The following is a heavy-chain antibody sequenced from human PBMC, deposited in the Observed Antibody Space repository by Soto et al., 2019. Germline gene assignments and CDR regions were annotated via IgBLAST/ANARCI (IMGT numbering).Heavy chain of an antibody. Sequence: ASVKVSCKASGYTFTKFHIHWVRQAPGQGLEWMGRISANGGITSYAQRLQGWVTMTRDTSISTAYMELSRLRSDDTAVYYCARDSDYGDYTFDYWGQGTLVTVSS. D-gene: IGHD4-17*01. CDR1: GYTFTKFH. J-gene: IGHJ4*02. V-gene: IGHV1-2*04. CDR3: ARDSDYGDYTFDY. CDR2: ISANGGIT.